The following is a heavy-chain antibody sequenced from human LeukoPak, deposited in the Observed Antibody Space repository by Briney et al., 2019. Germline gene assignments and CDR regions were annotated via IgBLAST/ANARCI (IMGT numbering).Heavy chain of an antibody. V-gene: IGHV4-39*01. CDR3: ARHIGGAARHFDY. Sequence: SETLSLTCAVSGGSISSSGYYWGWIRQPPGKGLEWIGNFHYSGSTSFNPSLKNRVTMTVDTSKNQFSLKLSSVTAADTAVYYCARHIGGAARHFDYWGQGTLVTVSS. J-gene: IGHJ4*02. CDR1: GGSISSSGYY. D-gene: IGHD3-16*01. CDR2: FHYSGST.